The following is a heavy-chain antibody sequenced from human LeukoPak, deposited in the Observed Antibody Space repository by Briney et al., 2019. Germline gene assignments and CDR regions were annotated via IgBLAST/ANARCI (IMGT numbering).Heavy chain of an antibody. CDR3: ARYSSGWSLDY. Sequence: GGSLRLSCAVSGFTFNSYGVHWVRQAPGKGLEWVAVIWYDGSNKYYADSVKGRFTISRDNFKNTLYLQMNSLRAEDTAVYYCARYSSGWSLDYWGQGTLVTVSS. D-gene: IGHD6-19*01. V-gene: IGHV3-33*01. CDR2: IWYDGSNK. J-gene: IGHJ4*02. CDR1: GFTFNSYG.